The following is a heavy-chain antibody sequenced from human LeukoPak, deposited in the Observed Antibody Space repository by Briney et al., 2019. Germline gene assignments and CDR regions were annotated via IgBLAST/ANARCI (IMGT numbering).Heavy chain of an antibody. V-gene: IGHV4-59*01. D-gene: IGHD6-19*01. Sequence: GSLRLSCAASGFTFDDYAMHWVRQPPGKGLEWIGYIYYSGSTNYNPSLKSRVTISVDTSKNQFSLKLSSVTAADTAVYYCAREDYSVAGTNAFDIWGQGTMVTVSS. J-gene: IGHJ3*02. CDR3: AREDYSVAGTNAFDI. CDR2: IYYSGST. CDR1: GFTFDDYA.